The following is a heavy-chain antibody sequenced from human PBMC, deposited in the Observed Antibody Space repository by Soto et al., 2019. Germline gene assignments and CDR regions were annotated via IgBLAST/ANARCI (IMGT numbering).Heavy chain of an antibody. CDR3: ARQYGYNYGHIEH. V-gene: IGHV4-39*01. J-gene: IGHJ4*02. CDR1: GGSISRIGYY. Sequence: SSETLSLTCTVSGGSISRIGYYWGRVRQPPGKGLEWIGSIYYNGVAHYSPSLETRLTISVDTSKNHFSLKLNSVTAADAAIYYCARQYGYNYGHIEHWGQGTVVTVSS. D-gene: IGHD5-18*01. CDR2: IYYNGVA.